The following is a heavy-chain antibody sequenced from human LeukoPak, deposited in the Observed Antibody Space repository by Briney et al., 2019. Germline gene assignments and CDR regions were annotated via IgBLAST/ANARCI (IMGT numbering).Heavy chain of an antibody. J-gene: IGHJ4*02. CDR3: AREGYYGSGSPPSLYFDY. CDR2: ISGSGGGT. Sequence: PGGSLRLSCAASGFTFSSYAMNWVRQAPGKGLEWVSIISGSGGGTYSAVSVKGRFTISRDNSRSTLYLQMNSLRPEDTAIYYCAREGYYGSGSPPSLYFDYWGQGTLVTVSS. V-gene: IGHV3-23*01. CDR1: GFTFSSYA. D-gene: IGHD3-10*01.